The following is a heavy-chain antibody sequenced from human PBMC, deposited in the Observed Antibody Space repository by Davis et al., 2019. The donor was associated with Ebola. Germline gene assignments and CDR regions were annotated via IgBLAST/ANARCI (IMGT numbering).Heavy chain of an antibody. V-gene: IGHV3-7*03. CDR3: ATELTGNAFDV. CDR1: GFTFSSYW. D-gene: IGHD3-9*01. J-gene: IGHJ3*01. Sequence: PGGSLRLSCAASGFTFSSYWMNWVRQGPGKGLEWVANIKQDGGKKNYVDSVKDRFTISRDSAKNSLFLQMNNLRADDTAVYYCATELTGNAFDVWGRGTMVTVSS. CDR2: IKQDGGKK.